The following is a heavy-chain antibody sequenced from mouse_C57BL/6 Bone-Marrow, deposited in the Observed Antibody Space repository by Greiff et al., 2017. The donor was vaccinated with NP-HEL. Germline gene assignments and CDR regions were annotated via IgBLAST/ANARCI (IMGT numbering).Heavy chain of an antibody. V-gene: IGHV7-1*01. CDR3: ARDNWDWYFDV. Sequence: DVHLVESGGGFVQSGRSLRLSCATSGFTFSDFYMEWVRQAPGKGLEWIAASRNKANDYTTEYSASVKGRFIVSRDTSQSILYLQMNALRAEDTAIYYCARDNWDWYFDVWGTGTTVTVSS. CDR1: GFTFSDFY. CDR2: SRNKANDYTT. D-gene: IGHD4-1*01. J-gene: IGHJ1*03.